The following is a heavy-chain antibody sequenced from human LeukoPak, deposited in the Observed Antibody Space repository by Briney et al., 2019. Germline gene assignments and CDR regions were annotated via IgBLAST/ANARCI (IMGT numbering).Heavy chain of an antibody. Sequence: GGSLRLSCAASGFTFSSYWMSWVRQAPGKGLEWVANIKQDGSEKYYVDSVKGRFTISRDNAKNSLYLQMNSLRAEDTAVYYCARDFKSGSDAFDIWGQGTMVTVSS. V-gene: IGHV3-7*01. D-gene: IGHD3-22*01. CDR3: ARDFKSGSDAFDI. J-gene: IGHJ3*02. CDR2: IKQDGSEK. CDR1: GFTFSSYW.